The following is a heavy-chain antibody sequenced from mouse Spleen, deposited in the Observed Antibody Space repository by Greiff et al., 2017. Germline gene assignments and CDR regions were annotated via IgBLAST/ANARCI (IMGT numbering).Heavy chain of an antibody. CDR3: ARLRDAWFAY. J-gene: IGHJ3*01. CDR2: ISSGGGNT. Sequence: EVQLVESGGGLVKLGGSLKLSCAASGFTFSSYAMSWVRQTPEKRLEWVATISSGGGNTYYPDSVKGRFTISRDNAKNTLYLQMSSLKSEDTAMYYCARLRDAWFAYWGQGTLVTVSA. D-gene: IGHD3-3*01. CDR1: GFTFSSYA. V-gene: IGHV5-9-3*01.